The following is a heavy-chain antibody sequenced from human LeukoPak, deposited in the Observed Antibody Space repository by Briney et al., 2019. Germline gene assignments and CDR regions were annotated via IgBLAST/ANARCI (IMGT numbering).Heavy chain of an antibody. CDR1: GFTLSSSA. V-gene: IGHV3-21*01. Sequence: GGSLRLSCAASGFTLSSSAMNWVRQAPGKGLEWVSSINNVGSHIYHAGSVKGRFTISRHNTKNSLYRQMNCLRAEDTAVYYCSRDPTYYLRYGYFDYWGQGALVTVSS. CDR2: INNVGSHI. J-gene: IGHJ4*02. D-gene: IGHD1-26*01. CDR3: SRDPTYYLRYGYFDY.